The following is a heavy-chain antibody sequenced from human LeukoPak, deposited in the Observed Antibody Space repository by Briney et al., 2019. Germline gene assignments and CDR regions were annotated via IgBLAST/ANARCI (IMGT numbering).Heavy chain of an antibody. Sequence: GGSLRLSCAASGFTFNSYWMHWVRHAPGKGLVWVSRINSDGSGTIDADFVKGRFTISRDNSKNTLYLQMNSLRAEDTAMYYCARDRLTNDAFDIWGQGTMVTVSS. D-gene: IGHD2-8*01. CDR3: ARDRLTNDAFDI. V-gene: IGHV3-74*01. CDR2: INSDGSGT. CDR1: GFTFNSYW. J-gene: IGHJ3*02.